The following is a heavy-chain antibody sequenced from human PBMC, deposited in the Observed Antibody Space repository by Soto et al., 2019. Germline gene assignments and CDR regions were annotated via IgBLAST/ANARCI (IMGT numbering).Heavy chain of an antibody. CDR3: ARAYSKGYCSGGSCYPDY. V-gene: IGHV3-48*03. CDR2: ISSSGSTI. Sequence: EVQLVESGGGLVQPGGSLRLSCAASGFTFSSYEMNWVRQAPGKGLEWVSYISSSGSTIYYADSVKGRFTISRDNAKNSLYLQMNSLRAEDTAVYYCARAYSKGYCSGGSCYPDYWGQGTLVTVSS. CDR1: GFTFSSYE. D-gene: IGHD2-15*01. J-gene: IGHJ4*02.